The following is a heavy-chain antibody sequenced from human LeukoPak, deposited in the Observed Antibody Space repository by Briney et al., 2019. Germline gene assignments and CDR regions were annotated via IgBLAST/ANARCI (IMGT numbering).Heavy chain of an antibody. Sequence: GGSLRLSCAASGFAVSSNYMNWVRQAPGKGLEWVSIIYSGGSTYYADSVKGRFTISRDNSKNTLYLQMNSLRAEDTAVYYCARDLGSGWNFDYWGQGTLVTVSS. CDR1: GFAVSSNY. CDR2: IYSGGST. J-gene: IGHJ4*02. V-gene: IGHV3-53*01. D-gene: IGHD6-19*01. CDR3: ARDLGSGWNFDY.